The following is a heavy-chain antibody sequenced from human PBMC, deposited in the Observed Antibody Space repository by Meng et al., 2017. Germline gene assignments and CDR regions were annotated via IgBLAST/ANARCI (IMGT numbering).Heavy chain of an antibody. V-gene: IGHV4-34*01. D-gene: IGHD3-10*01. CDR1: GGSFSGYY. CDR3: ARVPGGIGAADY. Sequence: HVQLPQWVAGLFKPSETLYLTCAVEGGSFSGYYWSWIRQPPGKGLEWIGEINHSGSTNYNPSLKSRVTISVDTSKNQFSLKLSSVTAADTAVYYCARVPGGIGAADYWGQGTLVTVSS. CDR2: INHSGST. J-gene: IGHJ4*02.